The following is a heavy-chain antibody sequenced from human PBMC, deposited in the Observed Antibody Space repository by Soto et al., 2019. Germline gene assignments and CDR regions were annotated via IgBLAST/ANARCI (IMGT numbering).Heavy chain of an antibody. J-gene: IGHJ4*02. CDR1: GFTFKSYG. V-gene: IGHV3-30*03. Sequence: GGSQRLSCAASGFTFKSYGIHWVRQAPGKGLEWVAGISHDGSKTNYADSVKGRFTISRDNAKNTLYLQMNSLRAEDTAVYYCAREFYNSNWPTYGYWGQGTLVTVSS. CDR2: ISHDGSKT. CDR3: AREFYNSNWPTYGY. D-gene: IGHD6-13*01.